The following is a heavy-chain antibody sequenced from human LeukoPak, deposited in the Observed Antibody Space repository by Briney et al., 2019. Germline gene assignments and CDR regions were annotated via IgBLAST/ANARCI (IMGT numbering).Heavy chain of an antibody. V-gene: IGHV3-48*04. Sequence: GGSLRLSCAASGFTFSTYSMNWVRQAPGKGLEWVSYISTSGSTIYYADSVQGRFTISRDNAKNSLYLQMNSLRAEDTAVYYCAREGYYDSSFDYWGQGTLVTVSS. D-gene: IGHD3-22*01. CDR2: ISTSGSTI. J-gene: IGHJ4*02. CDR3: AREGYYDSSFDY. CDR1: GFTFSTYS.